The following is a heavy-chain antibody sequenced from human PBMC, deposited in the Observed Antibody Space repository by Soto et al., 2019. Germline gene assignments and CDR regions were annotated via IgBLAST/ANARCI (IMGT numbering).Heavy chain of an antibody. D-gene: IGHD3-10*01. CDR1: GFTFSNAW. V-gene: IGHV3-15*01. CDR3: SGDYYGSWSYGY. Sequence: EVQLVESGGGLVKPGGSLRLSCAASGFTFSNAWMSWVRQAPGKGLEWVGRIKSKPDGGTTDYAAPVKGRFTISRDDSKNTLYLQMNSLKTEDTAVYYCSGDYYGSWSYGYWGQGTLVTVSS. J-gene: IGHJ4*02. CDR2: IKSKPDGGTT.